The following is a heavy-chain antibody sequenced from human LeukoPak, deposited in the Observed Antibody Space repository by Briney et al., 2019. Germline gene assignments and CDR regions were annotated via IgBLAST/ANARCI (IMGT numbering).Heavy chain of an antibody. V-gene: IGHV1-24*01. D-gene: IGHD3/OR15-3a*01. CDR2: FRPENDVP. Sequence: ASVRVSCKLSQNRLTQLPMHWVRQAPGQGLEWVGGFRPENDVPVYAQKFQGRVAMTTDTSTDTAYMELWSLKSDDTAVYFCATLLDSFWSGHSVPPEDYWGQGTPVTVSS. CDR1: QNRLTQLP. J-gene: IGHJ4*02. CDR3: ATLLDSFWSGHSVPPEDY.